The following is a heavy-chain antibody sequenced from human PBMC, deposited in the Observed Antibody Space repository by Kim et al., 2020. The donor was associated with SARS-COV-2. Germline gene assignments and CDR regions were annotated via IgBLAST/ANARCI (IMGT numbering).Heavy chain of an antibody. J-gene: IGHJ4*02. V-gene: IGHV3-30*01. D-gene: IGHD3-9*01. Sequence: GRFTSSGDNSKNTLYLQMNSLRAEDTAVYYCARDWDDYDILTGYYGAFDYWGQGTLVTVSS. CDR3: ARDWDDYDILTGYYGAFDY.